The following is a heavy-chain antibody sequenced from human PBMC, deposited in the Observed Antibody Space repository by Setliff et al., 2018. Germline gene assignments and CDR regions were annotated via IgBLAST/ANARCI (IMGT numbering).Heavy chain of an antibody. J-gene: IGHJ3*02. CDR3: ARAPHRIGTMVRGVSRAFDI. V-gene: IGHV4-34*01. CDR1: GGAFSGNY. D-gene: IGHD3-10*01. Sequence: SETLSLPCAVYGGAFSGNYWTWIRQSPGQGLEWIGEINHNGNTNYSPSLKSRVTISVDPSKNQFSLKVHSVTAADTAVYYCARAPHRIGTMVRGVSRAFDIWSQGTLVTVSS. CDR2: INHNGNT.